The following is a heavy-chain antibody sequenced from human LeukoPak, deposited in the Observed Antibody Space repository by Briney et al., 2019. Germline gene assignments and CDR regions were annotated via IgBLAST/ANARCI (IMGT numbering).Heavy chain of an antibody. CDR2: IRYDGSNK. Sequence: QPGGFLRLSCAASGFTFSSYGMHWVRQAPGKGLEWVAFIRYDGSNKYYADSVKGRFTISRDNSKNTLYLQMNSLRAEDTAVYYCAKLIDFWSGYPHAGDAFDIWGQGTMVTVSS. J-gene: IGHJ3*02. CDR3: AKLIDFWSGYPHAGDAFDI. D-gene: IGHD3-3*01. V-gene: IGHV3-30*02. CDR1: GFTFSSYG.